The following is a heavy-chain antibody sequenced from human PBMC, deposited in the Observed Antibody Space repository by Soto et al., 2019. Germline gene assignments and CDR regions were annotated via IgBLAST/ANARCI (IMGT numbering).Heavy chain of an antibody. CDR1: GGTFSTYT. J-gene: IGHJ3*02. CDR3: ARGGPSNWDALDI. CDR2: IIPMFGIA. V-gene: IGHV1-69*02. Sequence: SVKVSCKASGGTFSTYTISWVRQAPGQGLEWMGRIIPMFGIAIYAQEFRGRVTITADKSTSTAYMEVSSLRSEDTAVYYCARGGPSNWDALDIWGQGTMVTVSS. D-gene: IGHD6-13*01.